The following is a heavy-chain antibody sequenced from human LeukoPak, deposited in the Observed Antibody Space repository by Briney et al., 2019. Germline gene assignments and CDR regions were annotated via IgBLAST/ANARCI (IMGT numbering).Heavy chain of an antibody. Sequence: PGGSLRLSCAASGFTFSAYWMHWVRQAPGKGLEWVANIKQDGSEKYYVDSVKGRFTISRDNAKDSLYLQMNSLRAGDTAVYYCVRAMNVWGQGTTVTVSS. V-gene: IGHV3-7*03. J-gene: IGHJ6*02. CDR1: GFTFSAYW. CDR2: IKQDGSEK. CDR3: VRAMNV.